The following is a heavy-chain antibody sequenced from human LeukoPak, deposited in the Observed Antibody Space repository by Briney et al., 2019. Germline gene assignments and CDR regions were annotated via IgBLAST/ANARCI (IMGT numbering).Heavy chain of an antibody. Sequence: GGSLRLSCAASGFTFSSYWMHWVRQAPGKGLVWVSHINSDGSSTTYADSVRGRFTVSRDNAKNTLYLQMNSLRAEDTAVYYCAREDYSSPIPDYWGQGTLVTVSS. CDR2: INSDGSST. CDR1: GFTFSSYW. J-gene: IGHJ4*02. CDR3: AREDYSSPIPDY. D-gene: IGHD6-13*01. V-gene: IGHV3-74*01.